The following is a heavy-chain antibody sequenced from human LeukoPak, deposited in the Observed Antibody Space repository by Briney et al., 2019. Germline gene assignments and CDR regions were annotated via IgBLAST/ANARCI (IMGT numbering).Heavy chain of an antibody. Sequence: GGSLRLSCAASGFTFSSYGMLWVRQAPGKGLEWVAVISYDGSNKYYADSVKGRFTISRDNSKNTLYLQMNSLRAEDTAVYYCAKDLPRHDYFFGYGAFDIWGQGTMVTVSS. J-gene: IGHJ3*02. CDR2: ISYDGSNK. V-gene: IGHV3-30*18. D-gene: IGHD2/OR15-2a*01. CDR1: GFTFSSYG. CDR3: AKDLPRHDYFFGYGAFDI.